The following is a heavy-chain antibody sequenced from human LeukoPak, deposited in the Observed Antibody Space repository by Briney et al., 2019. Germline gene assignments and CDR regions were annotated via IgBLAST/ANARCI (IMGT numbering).Heavy chain of an antibody. CDR2: ISSSSSTI. V-gene: IGHV3-48*01. CDR3: ARGMGLRGRHDY. J-gene: IGHJ4*02. D-gene: IGHD4/OR15-4a*01. Sequence: PGGSLRLSCAASGFTLSNYNMNWVRQAPGKGLEWVSHISSSSSTIYYADSVKGRFTISRDNAQNSLYLQMNSLRAEDTAVYYCARGMGLRGRHDYWGQGTLVTVSS. CDR1: GFTLSNYN.